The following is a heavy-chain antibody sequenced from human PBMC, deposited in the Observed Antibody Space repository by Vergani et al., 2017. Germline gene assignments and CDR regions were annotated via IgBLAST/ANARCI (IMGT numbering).Heavy chain of an antibody. Sequence: EVQLLESGGGLVQPGGSLRLSCEASGFSFPGYAMSWVRQAPGKGLEWVSSVSGSSATPYYADSAKGRFTISRDNSENTLFLQMNSLRVEDTAVYYCVKASGSTGAGAFDIWGQGTMVIVSS. CDR1: GFSFPGYA. CDR3: VKASGSTGAGAFDI. J-gene: IGHJ3*02. CDR2: VSGSSATP. D-gene: IGHD1-26*01. V-gene: IGHV3-23*01.